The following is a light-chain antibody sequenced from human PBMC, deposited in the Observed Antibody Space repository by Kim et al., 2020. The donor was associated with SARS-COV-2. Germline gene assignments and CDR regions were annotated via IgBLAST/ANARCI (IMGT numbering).Light chain of an antibody. V-gene: IGKV3-15*01. CDR1: QSVSSD. CDR3: QQYNNWPLT. CDR2: DAS. Sequence: EIVMTQSPATLSVSPGERATLSCRASQSVSSDLAWYHQKPGLAPSLLIYDASTRATGITARFSGSGSGTEFTLTISSLQSEDSAVYYCQQYNNWPLTFGGGTKVEIK. J-gene: IGKJ4*01.